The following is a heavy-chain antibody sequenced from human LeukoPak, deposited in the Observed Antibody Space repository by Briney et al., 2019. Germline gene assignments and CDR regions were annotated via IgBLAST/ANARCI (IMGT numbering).Heavy chain of an antibody. CDR3: AKEGGYDLLYNLFDP. D-gene: IGHD5-12*01. V-gene: IGHV3-23*01. J-gene: IGHJ5*02. CDR1: GFAFNNFA. CDR2: ISGSGSST. Sequence: GGSLRLSCAASGFAFNNFAMTWARQAPGKGLEWVSTISGSGSSTYYGDSVKGRFTISRDNSKKTLYLQMNSLRPEETAVYFCAKEGGYDLLYNLFDPWGQGTLVTVSS.